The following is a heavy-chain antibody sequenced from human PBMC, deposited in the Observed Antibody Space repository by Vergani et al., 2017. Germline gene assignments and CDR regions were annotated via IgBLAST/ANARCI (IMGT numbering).Heavy chain of an antibody. J-gene: IGHJ4*02. V-gene: IGHV3-21*01. CDR3: ARDRGIAARVSDY. CDR1: GFTFSSYS. CDR2: ISSSSSYI. Sequence: EVQLVESGGGLVKPGGSLRLSCAASGFTFSSYSMNWVRQPPGKGLEWVSSISSSSSYIYSADSVKGRFTISRDNAKNSLYLQMKSLRAKDTAVYYCARDRGIAARVSDYWGQGTLVTVSS. D-gene: IGHD6-6*01.